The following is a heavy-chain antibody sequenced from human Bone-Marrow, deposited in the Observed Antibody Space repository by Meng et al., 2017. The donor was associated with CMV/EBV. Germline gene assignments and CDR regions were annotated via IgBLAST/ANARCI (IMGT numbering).Heavy chain of an antibody. CDR3: ASRSLDYGDYVHFDY. CDR1: GGTFSSYA. V-gene: IGHV1-69*05. D-gene: IGHD4-17*01. J-gene: IGHJ4*02. CDR2: IIPIFGTA. Sequence: SGGTFSSYAISWVRQAPGQGLEWMGGIIPIFGTANYAQKFQGRVTITTYESTSTAYMELSSLRSEDTAVYYCASRSLDYGDYVHFDYWGQGTLVTVSS.